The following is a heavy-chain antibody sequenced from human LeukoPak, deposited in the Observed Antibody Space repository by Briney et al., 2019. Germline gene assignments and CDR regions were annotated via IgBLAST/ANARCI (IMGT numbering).Heavy chain of an antibody. CDR3: ARAYGDYFDY. D-gene: IGHD4-17*01. CDR1: GGSISSYY. CDR2: IYYSGST. V-gene: IGHV4-59*01. Sequence: SETLSLTCTVSGGSISSYYWSWIRQPPGKGLEWIGYIYYSGSTNYNPSLKSRVTISVDTSKNQFSLKLSSVTAADTAVYYCARAYGDYFDYWGQGTLVTVSS. J-gene: IGHJ4*02.